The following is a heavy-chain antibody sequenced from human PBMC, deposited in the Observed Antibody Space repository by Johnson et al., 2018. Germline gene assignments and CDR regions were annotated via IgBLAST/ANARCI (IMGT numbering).Heavy chain of an antibody. CDR3: ARDRYYYGSGISDYYYYYGMDV. V-gene: IGHV3-33*01. D-gene: IGHD3-10*01. CDR1: GFTFSSYG. J-gene: IGHJ6*02. CDR2: IWYDGSNK. Sequence: QVQLVESGGGLAQPGRSLRLSCAASGFTFSSYGMHWVRQAPGKGLEWVAVIWYDGSNKYYADSVKGRFTISRDNSKNTLYLQMNSLRAGDTAVYYCARDRYYYGSGISDYYYYYGMDVWGQGTTVTVSS.